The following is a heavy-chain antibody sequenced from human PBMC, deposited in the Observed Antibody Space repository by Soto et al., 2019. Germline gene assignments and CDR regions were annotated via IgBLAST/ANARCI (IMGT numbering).Heavy chain of an antibody. CDR1: GFTFSSYS. Sequence: GGSLRLSCAASGFTFSSYSMSWVRQAPGKALEWISSISDSSGYIYYADSVKGRFTISRDNAKNSLYLQMKSLRAEDTAVYYCARSTTVITPVDYWGQGTLVTSPQ. CDR2: ISDSSGYI. V-gene: IGHV3-21*01. CDR3: ARSTTVITPVDY. J-gene: IGHJ4*02. D-gene: IGHD4-17*01.